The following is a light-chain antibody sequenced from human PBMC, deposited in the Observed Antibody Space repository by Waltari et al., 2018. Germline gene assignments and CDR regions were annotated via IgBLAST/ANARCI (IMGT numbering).Light chain of an antibody. Sequence: DIQLTQSPSFLSASVGDRVTITCRASQGISSYLAWYQQRPGKAPKIMTYSASTLESGVPSRFSGSGSGTEFTLTISSLQPEDFATYYCQQFSSYPYTFGQGTKLEFK. CDR2: SAS. CDR3: QQFSSYPYT. V-gene: IGKV1-9*01. J-gene: IGKJ2*01. CDR1: QGISSY.